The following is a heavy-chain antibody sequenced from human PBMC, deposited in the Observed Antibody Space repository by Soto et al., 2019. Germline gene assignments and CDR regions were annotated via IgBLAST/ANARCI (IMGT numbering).Heavy chain of an antibody. J-gene: IGHJ4*02. CDR1: GGSISSYY. CDR3: ASSPYDFWSGYYSH. Sequence: SETLSLTCTVSGGSISSYYWSWIRQPPGKGLEWIGYIYYSGSTNYNPSLKSRVTISVDTSKNQFSLKLSSVTAADTAVYYCASSPYDFWSGYYSHWGQGTLVTVSS. CDR2: IYYSGST. V-gene: IGHV4-59*01. D-gene: IGHD3-3*01.